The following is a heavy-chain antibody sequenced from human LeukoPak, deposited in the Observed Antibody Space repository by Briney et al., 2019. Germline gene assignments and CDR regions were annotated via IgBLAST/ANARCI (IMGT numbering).Heavy chain of an antibody. Sequence: ASETLSLTCTVSSDSIFSSNWWSWVRQPPGKGLEWIGSIYYSGSTYYNPSLKSRVTISVDTSKNQFSLRLSSVTAADTALYYCARSLHISAPLDVWGQGTLVTVSS. V-gene: IGHV4-39*01. CDR1: SDSIFSSNW. D-gene: IGHD2-21*01. J-gene: IGHJ4*02. CDR3: ARSLHISAPLDV. CDR2: IYYSGST.